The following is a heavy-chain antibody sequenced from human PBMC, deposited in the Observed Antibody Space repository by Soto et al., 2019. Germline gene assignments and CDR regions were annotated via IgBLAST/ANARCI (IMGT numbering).Heavy chain of an antibody. Sequence: QVQLQQWGAGLLKPSETLSLTCAVYGGSFSGYYWSWIRQPPGKGLEWIGEINHSGSTNYNPSLKSRVTISVDTSKNQFSLMLSSVTAADTAVYYCARGSSIAARSMGYYYYYGMDVWGQGTTVTVSS. D-gene: IGHD6-6*01. J-gene: IGHJ6*02. CDR1: GGSFSGYY. CDR3: ARGSSIAARSMGYYYYYGMDV. V-gene: IGHV4-34*01. CDR2: INHSGST.